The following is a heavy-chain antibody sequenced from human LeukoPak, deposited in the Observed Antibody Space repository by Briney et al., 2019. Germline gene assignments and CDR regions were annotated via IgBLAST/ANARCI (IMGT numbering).Heavy chain of an antibody. D-gene: IGHD3-16*01. Sequence: GGSLRLSCAASGFSFSSYIMNWVRQAPGKGLEWVSHISSSSSTIYYAASVKGRFTISRDNAKNSLYLQMNSLRAEDTAMYYCARDALGLGANWFDPWGQGTLVTVSS. CDR2: ISSSSSTI. CDR3: ARDALGLGANWFDP. J-gene: IGHJ5*02. V-gene: IGHV3-48*04. CDR1: GFSFSSYI.